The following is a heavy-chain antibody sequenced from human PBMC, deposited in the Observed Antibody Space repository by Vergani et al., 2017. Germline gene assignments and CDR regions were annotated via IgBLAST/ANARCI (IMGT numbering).Heavy chain of an antibody. Sequence: EVQLVESGGVVVQPGGSLRLSCAASGFTFDEYTMHWVRQAPGKGREWVSLISWDGDRAYYADSVKGRFTISRDNSKNSLYLQMNSLRTEDTALYYCAKGPLRDLATNWDFDLWGRGTLVTVSS. CDR1: GFTFDEYT. J-gene: IGHJ2*01. CDR3: AKGPLRDLATNWDFDL. CDR2: ISWDGDRA. V-gene: IGHV3-43*01. D-gene: IGHD5-12*01.